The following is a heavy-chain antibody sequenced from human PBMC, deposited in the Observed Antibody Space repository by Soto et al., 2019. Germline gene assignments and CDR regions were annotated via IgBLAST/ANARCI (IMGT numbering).Heavy chain of an antibody. CDR1: GFTFSSYG. CDR3: AKDKAYSSSSYHYYYYYGMDV. Sequence: GGSLRLSCAASGFTFSSYGMHWVRQAPGKGLEWVAVISYDGSNKYYADSVKGRFTISRDNSKNTLYLQMNSLRAEDTAVYYCAKDKAYSSSSYHYYYYYGMDVWGQGNTVTVSS. J-gene: IGHJ6*02. D-gene: IGHD6-6*01. V-gene: IGHV3-30*18. CDR2: ISYDGSNK.